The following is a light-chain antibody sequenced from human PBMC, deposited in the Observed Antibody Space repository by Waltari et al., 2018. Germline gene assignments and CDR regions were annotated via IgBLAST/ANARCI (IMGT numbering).Light chain of an antibody. CDR3: QQYYSYPIT. CDR1: QGISIY. V-gene: IGKV1-8*01. J-gene: IGKJ5*01. Sequence: AIRMTQSPSSFSASTGDRLTIPCRSSQGISIYLAWYQQKPGKAPKLLIYAASPLQSGVPSRFSGSGSGTDFTLTISCLQSEDFATYYCQQYYSYPITFGQGTRLEIK. CDR2: AAS.